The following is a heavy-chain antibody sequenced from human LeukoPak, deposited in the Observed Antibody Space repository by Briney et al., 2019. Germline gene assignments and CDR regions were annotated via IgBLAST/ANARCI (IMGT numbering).Heavy chain of an antibody. D-gene: IGHD6-13*01. CDR2: VFYSGST. Sequence: SETLSLTCTVSGGSISSYYWSWLRQPPGKELEWIGYVFYSGSTNYNPSLKSRVTISVDTSKNQFSLKLSSVTAADTAVYYCARRMGSSWTFDYWGQGTLVTASS. CDR3: ARRMGSSWTFDY. CDR1: GGSISSYY. J-gene: IGHJ4*02. V-gene: IGHV4-59*01.